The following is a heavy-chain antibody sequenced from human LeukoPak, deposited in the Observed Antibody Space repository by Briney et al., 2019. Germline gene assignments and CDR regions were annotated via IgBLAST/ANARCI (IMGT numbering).Heavy chain of an antibody. Sequence: PGRSLRLSCAASGFTFSSYAMHWVRQAPGKGLEWVAVISYDGSNKYYADSVKGRFTISRDNSKNTLYLQMNSLRAEDTAVYYCAKGLRTTGYFDYWGQGTLVTVSS. CDR3: AKGLRTTGYFDY. J-gene: IGHJ4*02. D-gene: IGHD1-1*01. V-gene: IGHV3-30-3*01. CDR1: GFTFSSYA. CDR2: ISYDGSNK.